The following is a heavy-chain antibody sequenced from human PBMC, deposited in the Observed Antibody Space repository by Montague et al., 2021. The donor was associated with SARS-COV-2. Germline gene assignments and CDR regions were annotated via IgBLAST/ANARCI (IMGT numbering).Heavy chain of an antibody. D-gene: IGHD6-19*01. CDR2: IYWNGGTT. V-gene: IGHV3-20*04. CDR3: ARDHAYSTGSIDY. J-gene: IGHJ4*02. CDR1: GFTFDDYG. Sequence: SLRLSCPASGFTFDDYGMSWVRQAPGKGLEWVSNIYWNGGTTSYADSVKGRFTISRDNAKNSLYLQMNSLRAEDTALYYCARDHAYSTGSIDYWGQGTLVTVSS.